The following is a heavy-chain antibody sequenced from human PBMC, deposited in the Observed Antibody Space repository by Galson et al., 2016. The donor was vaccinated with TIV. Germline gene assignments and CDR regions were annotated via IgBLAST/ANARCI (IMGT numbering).Heavy chain of an antibody. J-gene: IGHJ5*02. CDR3: ARERTPPGPDNDSWFDP. D-gene: IGHD3-16*01. CDR1: GGSLISPTYY. V-gene: IGHV4-39*07. CDR2: LYYTGTT. Sequence: SETLSLTCTVSGGSLISPTYYWGWIRQPPGRGLEWIGSLYYTGTTYYNPSLKSRATLSVDTSRNQFSLKLTSVAAADTAMYYCARERTPPGPDNDSWFDPWGPGILVIVSS.